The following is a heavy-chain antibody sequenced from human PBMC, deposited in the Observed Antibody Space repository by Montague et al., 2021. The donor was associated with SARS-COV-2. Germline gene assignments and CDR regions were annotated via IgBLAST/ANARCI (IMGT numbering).Heavy chain of an antibody. CDR2: ISYTGST. CDR1: GGSISSSSHY. V-gene: IGHV4-39*01. D-gene: IGHD3-22*01. Sequence: SDTLSLTCTVSGGSISSSSHYWGWLRQPPGRGLQWIGSISYTGSTYYNPSLKSRVTISRDTSKNQFSLKLSSVTAADTAVYYCARQYYYDNNGFPAYDYWGRGTLVTVSS. CDR3: ARQYYYDNNGFPAYDY. J-gene: IGHJ4*02.